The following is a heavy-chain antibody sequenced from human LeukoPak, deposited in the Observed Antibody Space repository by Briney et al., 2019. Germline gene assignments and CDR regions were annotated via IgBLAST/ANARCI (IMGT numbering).Heavy chain of an antibody. CDR2: ISYDGSNI. J-gene: IGHJ4*02. V-gene: IGHV3-30*12. D-gene: IGHD4-23*01. CDR1: GFTFSSYG. CDR3: AKAGLRWYFDY. Sequence: GGSLRLSCAASGFTFSSYGMHWVRQAPGKGLEWVAVISYDGSNIYYADSVKGRFTISRDNSKNTLYLQMNSLRAEDTAVYYCAKAGLRWYFDYWGQGTLVTVSS.